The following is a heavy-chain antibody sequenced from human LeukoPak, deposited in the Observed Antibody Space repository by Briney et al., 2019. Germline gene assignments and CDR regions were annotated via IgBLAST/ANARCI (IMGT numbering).Heavy chain of an antibody. V-gene: IGHV3-48*01. CDR1: GFTFSSYS. J-gene: IGHJ4*02. CDR2: ISSSSSTI. D-gene: IGHD3-10*01. CDR3: AREGGRSGSYPDY. Sequence: GGSLRLSCAASGFTFSSYSMNWVRQAPGQGLEWVSYISSSSSTIYYADSVKGRITISRDNAKNSLYLQMNSLRAEDTAVYYCAREGGRSGSYPDYWGQGTLVTVSS.